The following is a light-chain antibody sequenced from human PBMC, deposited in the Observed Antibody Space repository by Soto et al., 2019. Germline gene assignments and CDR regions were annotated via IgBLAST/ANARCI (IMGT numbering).Light chain of an antibody. J-gene: IGLJ2*01. CDR1: SRDVGGYNY. Sequence: QSALTQPPSASGSPGQSVTISCTGTSRDVGGYNYVSWYQQHPGKAPKLMIFEVSARPSGVPERFSGSKSGNTASLIVSGLQADDEADYYCTSYGGANTLVFGGGTKLTVL. V-gene: IGLV2-8*01. CDR2: EVS. CDR3: TSYGGANTLV.